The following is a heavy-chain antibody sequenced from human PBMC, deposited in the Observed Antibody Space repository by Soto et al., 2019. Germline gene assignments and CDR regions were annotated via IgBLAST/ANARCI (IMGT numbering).Heavy chain of an antibody. J-gene: IGHJ4*02. Sequence: QVQLQESGPGLVKPSQTLSLTCTVSGGSISSGDYYWSWIRQPPGKGLEWIGYIYYSGSTYYNPSLKSRVTISVDTSKNQFSLKLSSVTAADTAVYYCARDLRSYYGSGSYPGADYWGQGTLVTVSS. CDR1: GGSISSGDYY. D-gene: IGHD3-10*01. CDR2: IYYSGST. CDR3: ARDLRSYYGSGSYPGADY. V-gene: IGHV4-30-4*01.